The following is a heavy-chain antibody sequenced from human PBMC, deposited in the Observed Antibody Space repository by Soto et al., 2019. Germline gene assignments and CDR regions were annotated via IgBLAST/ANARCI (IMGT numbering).Heavy chain of an antibody. D-gene: IGHD2-21*01. V-gene: IGHV3-48*02. CDR3: ARDRIVVARYDAFDI. J-gene: IGHJ3*02. CDR1: GFTFSSYS. CDR2: ISSSSSTI. Sequence: GGSLRLSCAASGFTFSSYSMNWVRQAPGKGLEWVSYISSSSSTIYYADSVKGRFTISRDNAKNSLYLQMNSLRDEDTAVYYCARDRIVVARYDAFDIWGQGTMVTVSS.